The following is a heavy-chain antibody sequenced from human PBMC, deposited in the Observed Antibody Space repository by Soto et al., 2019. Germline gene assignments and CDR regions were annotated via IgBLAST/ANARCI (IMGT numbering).Heavy chain of an antibody. V-gene: IGHV3-53*04. J-gene: IGHJ6*02. D-gene: IGHD3-10*01. CDR2: IYSGGST. Sequence: EVQLVESGGGLVQPGGSLRLSCAASGFTVSSKYMSWVRQAPGKGLEWVSVIYSGGSTYYADSVNGRFTISRHNSKNTLYLQMNILRAEDPAVYYCARGPYGTGGDYYYGMDLWGQGTTVTVSS. CDR1: GFTVSSKY. CDR3: ARGPYGTGGDYYYGMDL.